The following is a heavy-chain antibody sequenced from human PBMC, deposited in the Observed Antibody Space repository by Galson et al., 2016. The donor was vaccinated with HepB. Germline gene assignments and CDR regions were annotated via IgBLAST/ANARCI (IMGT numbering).Heavy chain of an antibody. Sequence: SETLSLTCAVSGGSVNSGGNFWTWIRQPPGKAPEWLGYIHHTGSANYNPSLKSRVTISVDTSKNQFSLRLSSVTAADTAVYYCARDRAATTGADGMDVWGPGASVTVSS. CDR2: IHHTGSA. D-gene: IGHD1-1*01. CDR1: GGSVNSGGNF. CDR3: ARDRAATTGADGMDV. V-gene: IGHV4-61*08. J-gene: IGHJ6*02.